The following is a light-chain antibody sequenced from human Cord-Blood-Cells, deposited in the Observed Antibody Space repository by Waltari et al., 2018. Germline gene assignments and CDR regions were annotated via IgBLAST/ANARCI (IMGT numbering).Light chain of an antibody. J-gene: IGLJ1*01. CDR3: CSYAGSSTYV. Sequence: QSAPTQPASVSGSPGQSITISCTGTSSAVGSYNLVPWYQQHPGKAPKLMIYEGSKRPSGVSNRFSVSKSGNTASLTISGLQAEDEADDYCCSYAGSSTYVFGTGTKVTVL. CDR2: EGS. V-gene: IGLV2-23*01. CDR1: SSAVGSYNL.